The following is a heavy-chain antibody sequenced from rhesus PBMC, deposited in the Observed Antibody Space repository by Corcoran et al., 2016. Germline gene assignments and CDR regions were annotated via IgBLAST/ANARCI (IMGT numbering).Heavy chain of an antibody. J-gene: IGHJ3*01. Sequence: QVQLQESGPGRVKPSETLTLTCAVSGGSITTYYWRWIHQSPGKGLEWIGRRHGIVGATDSSTSLTSRVTISIDTSQNQLSLKLTSVTAADTAVYFCAKLISSWNNPAFDFWGQGLRVTVSS. CDR1: GGSITTYY. V-gene: IGHV4-160*01. CDR2: RHGIVGAT. D-gene: IGHD1-20*01. CDR3: AKLISSWNNPAFDF.